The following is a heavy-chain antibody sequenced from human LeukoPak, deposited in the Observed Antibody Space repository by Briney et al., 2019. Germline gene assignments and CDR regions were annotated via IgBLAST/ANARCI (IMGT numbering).Heavy chain of an antibody. V-gene: IGHV1-2*02. CDR3: ARTMVPAAPFDF. CDR2: IDANNGDT. J-gene: IGHJ4*02. CDR1: GYTFRGNY. D-gene: IGHD2-2*01. Sequence: ASVKVSCKASGYTFRGNYIHWLRQAPGRGLEWMGWIDANNGDTKSAQKFQGRVTMSRDTSISTAYMDLSSLSPDDAAVYYCARTMVPAAPFDFWGQGTLVTVSS.